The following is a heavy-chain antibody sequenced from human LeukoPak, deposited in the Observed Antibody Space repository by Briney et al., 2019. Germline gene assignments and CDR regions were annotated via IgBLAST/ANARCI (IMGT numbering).Heavy chain of an antibody. V-gene: IGHV3-9*01. CDR3: AKDITPTDSYDSSAFDY. CDR2: ISWNSGSI. D-gene: IGHD3-22*01. Sequence: AGRSLRLSCAASGFTFDDYAMHWVRQAPGKGLEWVSGISWNSGSIGYADSVKGRFTISRDNAKTSLYLQMNSLRAEDTALYYCAKDITPTDSYDSSAFDYWGQGTLVTVSS. CDR1: GFTFDDYA. J-gene: IGHJ4*02.